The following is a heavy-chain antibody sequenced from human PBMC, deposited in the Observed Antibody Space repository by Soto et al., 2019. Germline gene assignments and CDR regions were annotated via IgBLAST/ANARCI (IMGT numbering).Heavy chain of an antibody. CDR1: GFTFSSYA. Sequence: GGSLRLSCAASGFTFSSYAMSWVRQAPGKGLEWVSAISVSGSSTYYADSVKGRFTISRDNSKNTLYLQMNSLRAEDTAVYYCANSKRSVAGCSSTSCRDYWGQGTLVTVSS. CDR3: ANSKRSVAGCSSTSCRDY. V-gene: IGHV3-23*01. CDR2: ISVSGSST. D-gene: IGHD2-2*01. J-gene: IGHJ4*02.